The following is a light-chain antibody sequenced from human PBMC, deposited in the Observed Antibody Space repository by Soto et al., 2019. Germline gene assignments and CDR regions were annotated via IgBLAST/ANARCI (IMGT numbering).Light chain of an antibody. J-gene: IGLJ1*01. CDR2: SNS. V-gene: IGLV1-44*01. CDR1: SSNIGSNT. CDR3: AAWDDSLNGLYV. Sequence: QSVLTQPPSASGTPGQRVTISCSGSSSNIGSNTVNWYQQLPGTAPKLLIYSNSQRPSGVPDRFSGTKSGTSASLAISGLQSEDEADYYCAAWDDSLNGLYVFGTGTKVTVL.